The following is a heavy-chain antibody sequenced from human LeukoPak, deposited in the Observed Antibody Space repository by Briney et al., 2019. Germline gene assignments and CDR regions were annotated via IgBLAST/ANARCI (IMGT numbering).Heavy chain of an antibody. V-gene: IGHV4-4*02. CDR3: ARQGSGWNVRFYHGLDV. J-gene: IGHJ6*02. Sequence: SGTLSLTCVVSGASISNSNWWSWVRQPPGEGLEWIGEIYHSGSTNYNPSLKSRVTMSIDKSKDQFSLELTSLTAADTAVYYCARQGSGWNVRFYHGLDVWGQGTTVTVSS. CDR2: IYHSGST. CDR1: GASISNSNW. D-gene: IGHD6-19*01.